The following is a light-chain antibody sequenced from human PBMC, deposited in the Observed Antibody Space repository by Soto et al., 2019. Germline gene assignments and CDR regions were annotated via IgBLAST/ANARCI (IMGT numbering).Light chain of an antibody. V-gene: IGKV3-20*01. CDR2: GAS. CDR3: QQYDSSPRT. Sequence: EIVMTRSPATLSVSPVERATLSCMASQSVSSSQLAWYQQKPGQAPRLLIYGASSRATGIPDRFSGSGSGTDFTLTISRLEPEDFAVYHCQQYDSSPRTFGQGTKVDIK. CDR1: QSVSSSQ. J-gene: IGKJ1*01.